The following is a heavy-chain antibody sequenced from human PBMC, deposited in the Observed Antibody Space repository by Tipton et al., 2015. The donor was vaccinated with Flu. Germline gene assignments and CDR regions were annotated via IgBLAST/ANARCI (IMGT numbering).Heavy chain of an antibody. CDR2: IRHDESDK. CDR1: GFTFSGYG. CDR3: AKDGWDTSGWYPFDY. D-gene: IGHD6-19*01. Sequence: SLRLSCAASGFTFSGYGMHWVRQAPGKGLEWVAFIRHDESDKYYADSVKGRCTISRDNSKNALYLLINSLRPEDTAVYYCAKDGWDTSGWYPFDYWGQGTLVTVSS. J-gene: IGHJ4*02. V-gene: IGHV3-30*02.